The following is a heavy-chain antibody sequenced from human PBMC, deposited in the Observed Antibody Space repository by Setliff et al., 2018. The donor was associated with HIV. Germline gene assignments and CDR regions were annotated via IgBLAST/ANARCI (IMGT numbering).Heavy chain of an antibody. D-gene: IGHD1-20*01. J-gene: IGHJ4*02. V-gene: IGHV4-59*01. Sequence: ASETLSLTCTVSGGSMSSYYWSWIRQPPGKGLEWIGSIYYSGSTNYNPSLKSRVTISVDTSKNQFSLKLSSVTAADTAVYYCAREVYNWNDGVDYWGQGTLVTVSS. CDR3: AREVYNWNDGVDY. CDR1: GGSMSSYY. CDR2: IYYSGST.